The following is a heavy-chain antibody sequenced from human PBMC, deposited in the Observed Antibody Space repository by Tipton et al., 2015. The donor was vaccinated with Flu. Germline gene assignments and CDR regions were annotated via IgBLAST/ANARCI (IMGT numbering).Heavy chain of an antibody. CDR2: IYYNGNT. D-gene: IGHD3-22*01. Sequence: GSLRLSCTVSGGSISDNSYYWGWIRQPPGKGLEWIGSIYYNGNTFYNPPLKSRVTLSVDTSKNQFSLKLSSVTAADTAIYYCARDEGGGYFDTVARAVFDYWGRGTQVTVSS. J-gene: IGHJ4*02. CDR1: GGSISDNSYY. V-gene: IGHV4-39*07. CDR3: ARDEGGGYFDTVARAVFDY.